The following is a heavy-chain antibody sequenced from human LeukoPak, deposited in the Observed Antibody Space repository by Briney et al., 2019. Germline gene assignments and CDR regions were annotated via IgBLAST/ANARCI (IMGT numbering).Heavy chain of an antibody. D-gene: IGHD3-10*01. CDR1: GYTFTGYY. V-gene: IGHV1-2*02. J-gene: IGHJ4*02. CDR2: INPNSGGT. Sequence: ASVKVSCKASGYTFTGYYMHWVRQAPGQGVEWMGWINPNSGGTNYAQKFQGRVTMTRDTSISTAYMELSRLRSDDTAVYYCARDRIFGSGSYYSALDYWGQGTLVTVSS. CDR3: ARDRIFGSGSYYSALDY.